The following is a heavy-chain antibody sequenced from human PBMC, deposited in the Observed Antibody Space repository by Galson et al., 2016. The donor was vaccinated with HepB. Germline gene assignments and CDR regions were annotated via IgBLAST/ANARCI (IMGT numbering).Heavy chain of an antibody. V-gene: IGHV3-33*01. J-gene: IGHJ4*02. D-gene: IGHD2-15*01. CDR1: GFIFSQYG. CDR2: IGHDGRNE. Sequence: SLRLSCAASGFIFSQYGMHWARQAPGKGLESVAVIGHDGRNEYYADSVKGRFTISRDNSKNTLYVRMNNLRVEDTAVYYCSRGSQDDIEVDGDLEQDYWGQGTLVTVSS. CDR3: SRGSQDDIEVDGDLEQDY.